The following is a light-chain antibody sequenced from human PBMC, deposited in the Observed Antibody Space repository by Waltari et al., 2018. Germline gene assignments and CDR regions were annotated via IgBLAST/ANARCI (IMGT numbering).Light chain of an antibody. CDR3: QHYYSSPLT. V-gene: IGKV4-1*01. J-gene: IGKJ4*01. Sequence: DIVMTQSPDSLAVSLGERATINCKSSQRVLNSSNNKNYLAGYQTKPGQPPKLLISWASTRESGVPARFSGSGSGTDFTLTISSLQAEDVAVYYCQHYYSSPLTFGGGTKVEIK. CDR2: WAS. CDR1: QRVLNSSNNKNY.